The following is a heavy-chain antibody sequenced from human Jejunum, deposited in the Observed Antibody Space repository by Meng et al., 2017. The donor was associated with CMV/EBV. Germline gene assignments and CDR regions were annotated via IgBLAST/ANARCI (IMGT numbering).Heavy chain of an antibody. D-gene: IGHD6-19*01. CDR3: ARRADGWYYFDY. CDR2: ITPNSGIK. V-gene: IGHV3-9*01. Sequence: AAYGFNFDDYAMHWVRQAPGKGLEWVSGITPNSGIKEYADSVKGRFTISRDNAKNSLYMEMNSLRGEDTALYYCARRADGWYYFDYWGRGSLVTVSS. CDR1: GFNFDDYA. J-gene: IGHJ4*02.